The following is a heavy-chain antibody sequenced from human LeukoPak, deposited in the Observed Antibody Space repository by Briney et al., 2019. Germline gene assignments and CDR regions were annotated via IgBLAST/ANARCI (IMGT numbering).Heavy chain of an antibody. J-gene: IGHJ4*02. CDR3: AKRDYYDFHY. V-gene: IGHV3-23*01. CDR1: GFTFSSYA. D-gene: IGHD3-22*01. CDR2: ISSRGGST. Sequence: PGGSLRLSCAASGFTFSSYAVIWVRQAPGKGLDWISEISSRGGSTYYADSVKGRFTISRDNSKNTLYLQMNSLRAEDTAVYYCAKRDYYDFHYWGQGTLVTVSS.